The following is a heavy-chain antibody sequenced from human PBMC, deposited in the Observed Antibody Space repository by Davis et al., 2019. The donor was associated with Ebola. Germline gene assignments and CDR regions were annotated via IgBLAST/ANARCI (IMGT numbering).Heavy chain of an antibody. CDR2: IYSSGST. V-gene: IGHV4-59*12. D-gene: IGHD4-11*01. J-gene: IGHJ4*02. Sequence: SETLSLTCTVSGGSISSYYWSWIRQPPGKGLEWIGYIYSSGSTNYNPSLKSRVTISVDTSKNQFSLKLSSVTAADTAVYYCARIKGLHRWNYFDYWGQGTLVTVSS. CDR1: GGSISSYY. CDR3: ARIKGLHRWNYFDY.